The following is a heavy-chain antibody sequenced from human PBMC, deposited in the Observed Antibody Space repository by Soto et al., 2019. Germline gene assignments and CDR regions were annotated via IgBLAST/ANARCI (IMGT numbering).Heavy chain of an antibody. J-gene: IGHJ4*02. Sequence: QVQLVESGGGVVQPGRSRRLSCAASGFTFSSYAMHWVRQAPGKGLEWVAVISYDGSNKYYADSVKGRFTISRDNSKNTLYLQMNSLRAEDTAVYYCARGKNNYYYDSSGYLDYWGQGTLVTVSS. D-gene: IGHD3-22*01. V-gene: IGHV3-30-3*01. CDR2: ISYDGSNK. CDR1: GFTFSSYA. CDR3: ARGKNNYYYDSSGYLDY.